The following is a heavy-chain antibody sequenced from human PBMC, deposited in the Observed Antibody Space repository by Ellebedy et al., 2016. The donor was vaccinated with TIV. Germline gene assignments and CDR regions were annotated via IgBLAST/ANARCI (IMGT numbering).Heavy chain of an antibody. Sequence: SETLSLTCAVFGETFSGHYWSWIRQAPGKGLEWSGEINHSGSTNYNPSLKSRVNISVDTSKSQFSMKLNSVTAADTAVYYCARDNGSGSSFKVYFDYWGQGTLVTVSS. D-gene: IGHD3-10*01. J-gene: IGHJ4*02. V-gene: IGHV4-34*01. CDR3: ARDNGSGSSFKVYFDY. CDR1: GETFSGHY. CDR2: INHSGST.